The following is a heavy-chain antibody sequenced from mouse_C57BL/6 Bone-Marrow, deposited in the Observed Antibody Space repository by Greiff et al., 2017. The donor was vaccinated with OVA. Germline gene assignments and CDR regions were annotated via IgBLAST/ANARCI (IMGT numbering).Heavy chain of an antibody. V-gene: IGHV1-19*01. CDR2: INPYNGGT. J-gene: IGHJ3*01. CDR3: ARYSGGFAY. Sequence: DVQLQESGPVLVKPGASVKMSCKASGYTFTDYYMNWVKQSHGKSLEWIGVINPYNGGTSYNQKFKGKATLTVDKSSSTAYMELNSLTSEDSAVYYCARYSGGFAYWGQGTLVTVSA. CDR1: GYTFTDYY.